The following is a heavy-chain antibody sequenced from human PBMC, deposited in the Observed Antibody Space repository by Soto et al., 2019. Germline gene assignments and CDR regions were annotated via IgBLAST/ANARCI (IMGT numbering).Heavy chain of an antibody. J-gene: IGHJ6*01. CDR2: IIPIFGTA. V-gene: IGHV1-69*13. D-gene: IGHD3-10*01. Sequence: SVKVSCKASGYTFTSYGISWVRQSPGQGLEWMGGIIPIFGTANYAQKFQGRATITADESTSTAYLALSSLRSEDTAVYYCARWVYGYCGKDVWGQGTTVTVSS. CDR1: GYTFTSYG. CDR3: ARWVYGYCGKDV.